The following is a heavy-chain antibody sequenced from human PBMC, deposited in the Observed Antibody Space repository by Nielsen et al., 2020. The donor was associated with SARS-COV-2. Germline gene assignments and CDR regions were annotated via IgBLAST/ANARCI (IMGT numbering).Heavy chain of an antibody. J-gene: IGHJ4*02. V-gene: IGHV3-74*01. CDR3: TNWNDGY. Sequence: GESLKISCAASGFTFSNSWMHWVRQAPGKGLVWVSRISPDGDIVNCADSVRGRFTTSRDNAKNTLYLQMNSLRAEDTAVYFCTNWNDGYWGQGTPVTVSS. D-gene: IGHD1-1*01. CDR2: ISPDGDIV. CDR1: GFTFSNSW.